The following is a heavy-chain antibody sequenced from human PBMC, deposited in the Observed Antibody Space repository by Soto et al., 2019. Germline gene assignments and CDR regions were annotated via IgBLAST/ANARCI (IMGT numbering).Heavy chain of an antibody. CDR3: ASNYGGNPGFDY. V-gene: IGHV4-30-2*01. J-gene: IGHJ4*02. Sequence: SETLSLTCAVSAGSISSGGYSWSWIRQPPGKGLEWIGYIYHSGSTYYNPSLKSRVTISVDRSKNQFSLKLSSVTAADTAVYYCASNYGGNPGFDYWGQGTLVTVSS. CDR1: AGSISSGGYS. CDR2: IYHSGST. D-gene: IGHD4-17*01.